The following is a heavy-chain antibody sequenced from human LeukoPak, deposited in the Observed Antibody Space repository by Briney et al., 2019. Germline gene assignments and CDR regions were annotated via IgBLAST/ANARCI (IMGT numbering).Heavy chain of an antibody. V-gene: IGHV3-21*01. CDR3: ASSPLRWEGGAY. Sequence: GGSLRLPCAASGFTFSSYSMNWVRQAPGKGLEWVSSISSSSSYIYYADSVKGRFTISRDNAKNSLYLQMNSLRAEDTAVYYCASSPLRWEGGAYWGQGTLVTVSS. CDR2: ISSSSSYI. CDR1: GFTFSSYS. D-gene: IGHD1-26*01. J-gene: IGHJ4*02.